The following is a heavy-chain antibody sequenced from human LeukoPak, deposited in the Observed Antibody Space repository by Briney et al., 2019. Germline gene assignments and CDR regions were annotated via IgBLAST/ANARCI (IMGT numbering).Heavy chain of an antibody. CDR2: IKHDESET. V-gene: IGHV3-7*01. D-gene: IGHD1-26*01. J-gene: IGHJ5*02. Sequence: GGSLRLSCAATGFPFYGYWMTWLRQAPGKGLEWVANIKHDESETNYADSVKGRFTISRDNAKNSLYLQMDSLRVEDTAVYYCARDSGSYYEDWFDPWGQGTLVTVSS. CDR3: ARDSGSYYEDWFDP. CDR1: GFPFYGYW.